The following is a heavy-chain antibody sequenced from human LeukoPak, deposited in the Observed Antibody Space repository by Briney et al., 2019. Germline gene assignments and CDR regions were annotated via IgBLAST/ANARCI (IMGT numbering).Heavy chain of an antibody. CDR1: GGSISGYY. CDR2: IYHSGST. V-gene: IGHV4-38-2*02. CDR3: ARHTYGSDLYYFDY. Sequence: SETLSLTCTVSGGSISGYYWGWIRQPPGKGLEWIGSIYHSGSTYYNSSLKSRVTISIDTSKNQMSLRVSSVTAADTAVYYCARHTYGSDLYYFDYWGQGTLVTVSS. D-gene: IGHD5-18*01. J-gene: IGHJ4*02.